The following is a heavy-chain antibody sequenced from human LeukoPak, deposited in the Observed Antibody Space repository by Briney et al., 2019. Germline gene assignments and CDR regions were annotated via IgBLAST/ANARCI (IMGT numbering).Heavy chain of an antibody. CDR2: INYSGIT. CDR1: GGSISDYY. J-gene: IGHJ3*02. CDR3: ASEVTAIPSSAFDI. Sequence: SETLSLTCTVSGGSISDYYWNWIRQPPGKGLEWIGYINYSGITHYNPSLKSRVTISVDASKNQFSLRLASVTPADTAVYYCASEVTAIPSSAFDIWGQGTMVTISS. D-gene: IGHD2-21*02. V-gene: IGHV4-59*13.